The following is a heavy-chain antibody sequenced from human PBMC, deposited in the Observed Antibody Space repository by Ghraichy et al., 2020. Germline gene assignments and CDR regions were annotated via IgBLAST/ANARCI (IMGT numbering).Heavy chain of an antibody. D-gene: IGHD6-19*01. Sequence: SETLSLACTVSGGSNSSSYWSWIRQASGKGLEWIGYVYYSGITNYNPSLKGRVTISEDTSKNHFSLRLRSVTAADTAVYYCARQEGSGWSWFDPWGQGTLVTVSS. V-gene: IGHV4-59*08. CDR2: VYYSGIT. J-gene: IGHJ5*02. CDR1: GGSNSSSY. CDR3: ARQEGSGWSWFDP.